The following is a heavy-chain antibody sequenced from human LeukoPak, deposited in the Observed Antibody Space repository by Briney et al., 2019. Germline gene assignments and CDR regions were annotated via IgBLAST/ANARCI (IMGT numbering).Heavy chain of an antibody. CDR1: GFTFSSYS. CDR3: AKWGYCSGGSCSGMDV. J-gene: IGHJ6*02. D-gene: IGHD2-15*01. Sequence: GGSLRLSCAASGFTFSSYSMNWVRRAPGKGLEWVSSISSSSSYIYYADSVKGRFTISRDNAKKSLYLQMNSLRAEDTAVYYCAKWGYCSGGSCSGMDVWGQGTKVTVSS. V-gene: IGHV3-21*01. CDR2: ISSSSSYI.